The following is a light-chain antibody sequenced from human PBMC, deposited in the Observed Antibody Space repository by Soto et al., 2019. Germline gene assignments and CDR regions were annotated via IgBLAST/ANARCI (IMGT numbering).Light chain of an antibody. J-gene: IGLJ1*01. CDR2: DVS. Sequence: QSSLTQPASVSGSPGQSITISCPGTSIDVGGYNYVSWYQQHPGKAPKLMIYDVSNRPSGVSNRFSGSKSGNTASLTISGLQDEDEADYYCSSYTSSSTLSFGTGTKVTVL. CDR3: SSYTSSSTLS. V-gene: IGLV2-14*01. CDR1: SIDVGGYNY.